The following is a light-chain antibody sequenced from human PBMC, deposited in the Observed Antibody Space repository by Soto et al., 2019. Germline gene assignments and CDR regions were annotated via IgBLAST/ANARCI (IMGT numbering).Light chain of an antibody. J-gene: IGKJ5*01. Sequence: EIVLTQSPATLSLSPGERATLSCRASQSVSSYLAWYQQKPGQAPRLLIYDASSRATGITARFSGSGSGTDFTLTISSLEPEDFAVYYCQQRSNWPITFGQGTRRAIK. V-gene: IGKV3-11*01. CDR1: QSVSSY. CDR2: DAS. CDR3: QQRSNWPIT.